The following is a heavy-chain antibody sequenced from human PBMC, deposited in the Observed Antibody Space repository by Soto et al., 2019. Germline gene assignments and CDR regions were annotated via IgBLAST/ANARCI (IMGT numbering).Heavy chain of an antibody. CDR2: ISSSSSYT. Sequence: GGSLRLSCAASGFTFSDYYMSWIRQAPGKGLEWVSYISSSSSYTNYADSVKGRFTISGDNAKNSLYMQMNSLRVEDTAVYYCVRDWLNHYFDYWGQGALVTVSS. V-gene: IGHV3-11*06. J-gene: IGHJ4*02. CDR3: VRDWLNHYFDY. CDR1: GFTFSDYY. D-gene: IGHD3-22*01.